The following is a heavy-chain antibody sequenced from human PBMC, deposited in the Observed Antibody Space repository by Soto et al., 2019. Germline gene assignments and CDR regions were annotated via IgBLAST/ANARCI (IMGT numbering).Heavy chain of an antibody. V-gene: IGHV3-21*01. D-gene: IGHD3-16*01. Sequence: PGGSLRLSCAASGFTFSSYSMNWVRRAPGKGLEWVSSISSSSSYIYYADSVKGRFTISRDNAKNSLYLQMNSLRAEDTAVYYCARDLWGITFAWGQGTMVTVSS. CDR2: ISSSSSYI. CDR1: GFTFSSYS. J-gene: IGHJ3*01. CDR3: ARDLWGITFA.